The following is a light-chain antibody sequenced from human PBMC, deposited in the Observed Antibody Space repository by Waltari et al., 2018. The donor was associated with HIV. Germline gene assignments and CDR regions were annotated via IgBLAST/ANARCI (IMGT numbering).Light chain of an antibody. CDR1: SSDVGSCNL. J-gene: IGLJ2*01. CDR2: EGS. V-gene: IGLV2-23*01. Sequence: QSALTQPASVSGSPGQSITISCPGTSSDVGSCNLVPWYQQHPGKAPKLMIYEGSKRPSGVSNRFSGSKSGNTASLTISGLQAEDEADYYCCSYAGSSNVVFGGGTKLTVL. CDR3: CSYAGSSNVV.